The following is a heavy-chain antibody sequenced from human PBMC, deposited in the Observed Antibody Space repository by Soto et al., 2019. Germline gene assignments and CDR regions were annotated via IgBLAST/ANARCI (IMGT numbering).Heavy chain of an antibody. J-gene: IGHJ4*02. CDR1: GYTFTSYY. V-gene: IGHV1-46*03. Sequence: GASVKVSCKASGYTFTSYYMHWVRQAPGQGLEWMGIINPSGGSTSYAQKFQGRVTMTRDTSTSTVYMELSSLRPEDTAVYYCARAQHTYSYYDSSGYYFDYWGQGTLVTVSS. CDR2: INPSGGST. D-gene: IGHD3-22*01. CDR3: ARAQHTYSYYDSSGYYFDY.